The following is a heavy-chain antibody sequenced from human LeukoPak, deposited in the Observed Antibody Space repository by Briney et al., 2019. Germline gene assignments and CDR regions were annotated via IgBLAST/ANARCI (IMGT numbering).Heavy chain of an antibody. CDR1: GFTFGDYA. V-gene: IGHV3-49*04. Sequence: GGSLRLSCKGSGFTFGDYAMTWVRQAPGKGLEWVGFIRSKAYDGTTEYAASVKGRFTISRDDSKSIAYLQMNSLKTEDTAMYYCSTSYYDFWSGYWGQGTLVTVSS. CDR2: IRSKAYDGTT. D-gene: IGHD3-3*01. CDR3: STSYYDFWSGY. J-gene: IGHJ4*02.